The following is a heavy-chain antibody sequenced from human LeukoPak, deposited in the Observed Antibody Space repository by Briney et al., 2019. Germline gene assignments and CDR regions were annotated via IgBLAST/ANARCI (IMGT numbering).Heavy chain of an antibody. D-gene: IGHD3-22*01. J-gene: IGHJ4*02. CDR3: ASNYYDSSGYPDY. V-gene: IGHV4-34*01. CDR1: GGSFSGYY. Sequence: PSETLSLTCAVYGGSFSGYYWSWIRQPPGKGLEWIGEINHSGSTNYNPSLKSRVTISVDTSKNQFSLKLSSVTAADTAVYYCASNYYDSSGYPDYWGQGTLVTVSS. CDR2: INHSGST.